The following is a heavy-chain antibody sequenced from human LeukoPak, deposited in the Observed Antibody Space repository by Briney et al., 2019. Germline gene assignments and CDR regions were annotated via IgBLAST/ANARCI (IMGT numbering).Heavy chain of an antibody. CDR2: ISAYNGNT. CDR3: ARDAGYDFWSGYYLHFDY. Sequence: ASVKVSCKASGYTFTSYGISWVRQAPGQGLEWMGWISAYNGNTNYAQKLQGRVTMTTDTSTSTAYMELRSLRSDDTAVYYCARDAGYDFWSGYYLHFDYWGQGTLVTVSS. D-gene: IGHD3-3*01. V-gene: IGHV1-18*01. J-gene: IGHJ4*02. CDR1: GYTFTSYG.